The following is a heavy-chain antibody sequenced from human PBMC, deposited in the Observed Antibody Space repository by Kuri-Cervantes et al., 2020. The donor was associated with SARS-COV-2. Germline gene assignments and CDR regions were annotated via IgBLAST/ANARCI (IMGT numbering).Heavy chain of an antibody. V-gene: IGHV4-34*01. J-gene: IGHJ6*03. CDR1: GGSFSGYY. CDR2: INHSGST. D-gene: IGHD2-2*01. Sequence: SQTLSLTCAVYGGSFSGYYWSWIRQPPGKGLEWIGEINHSGSTNYNPSLKSRVTMSVDTSKNQFSLKLSSVTAADTAVYYCARGKIVVVPAAILYYYYYYMDVWGKGTTVTVSS. CDR3: ARGKIVVVPAAILYYYYYYMDV.